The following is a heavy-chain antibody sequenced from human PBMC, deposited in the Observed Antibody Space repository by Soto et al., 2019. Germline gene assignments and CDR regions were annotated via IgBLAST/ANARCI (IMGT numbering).Heavy chain of an antibody. D-gene: IGHD2-15*01. CDR2: INPSSGRT. CDR1: GYTFTSYS. CDR3: ARDHNFGFILYAMDF. J-gene: IGHJ6*02. V-gene: IGHV1-46*01. Sequence: DSVKVSCKAAGYTFTSYSMHWVRQPPGQGLEWMGIINPSSGRTSYAQNFQGRVTMTSDTSTSIVYMEMSSLKSEDTAVYYCARDHNFGFILYAMDFWGQGTTVTVSS.